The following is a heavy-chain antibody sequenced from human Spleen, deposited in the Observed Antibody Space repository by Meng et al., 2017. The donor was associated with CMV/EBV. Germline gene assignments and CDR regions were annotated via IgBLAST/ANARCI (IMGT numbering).Heavy chain of an antibody. V-gene: IGHV3-74*01. D-gene: IGHD1-26*01. Sequence: VSGFTFSNYWMHWVRQAPGKGLVWVSHINFDGSTTYADSVKGRFTISRDNAKNTLYLQMNSLRAEDTAVYYCAKVSGLGVGATADYWGQGTLVTVSS. CDR3: AKVSGLGVGATADY. J-gene: IGHJ4*02. CDR2: INFDGSTT. CDR1: GFTFSNYW.